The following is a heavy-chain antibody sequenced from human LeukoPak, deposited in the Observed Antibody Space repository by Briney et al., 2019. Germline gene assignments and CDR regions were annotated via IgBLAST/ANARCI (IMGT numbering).Heavy chain of an antibody. CDR3: AKDLAGGDQVWDY. CDR2: ISGSGGST. CDR1: GFTFSSYA. J-gene: IGHJ4*02. V-gene: IGHV3-23*01. Sequence: GGSLRPSCAASGFTFSSYAMSWVRQAPGKGLEWVSAISGSGGSTYYADSVKGRFTISRDNPKNTLYLQMNSLRAEDTAVYYCAKDLAGGDQVWDYWGQGTLVTVSS. D-gene: IGHD2-21*02.